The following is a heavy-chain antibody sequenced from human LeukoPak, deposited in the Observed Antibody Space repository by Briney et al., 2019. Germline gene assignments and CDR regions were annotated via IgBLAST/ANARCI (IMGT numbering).Heavy chain of an antibody. CDR2: IYNDGSRT. Sequence: GGSLRLSCAASGFTVTSNHMSWVRQAPGKGMEWVSLIYNDGSRTYDADSLRRRFPIPIHTSDGTVYLQMDSLRPEDTAVYYCATYGYHYFDFWGQGTLVTVSS. V-gene: IGHV3-53*01. CDR3: ATYGYHYFDF. CDR1: GFTVTSNH. D-gene: IGHD5-24*01. J-gene: IGHJ4*02.